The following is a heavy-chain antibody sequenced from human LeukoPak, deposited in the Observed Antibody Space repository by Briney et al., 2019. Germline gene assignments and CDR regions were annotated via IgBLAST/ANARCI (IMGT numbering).Heavy chain of an antibody. CDR2: IWHDGSNK. CDR1: GFNFSSYG. CDR3: AREGIVVVPTANELDY. J-gene: IGHJ4*02. V-gene: IGHV3-33*01. D-gene: IGHD2-2*01. Sequence: PGRSLRLSCAASGFNFSSYGMHWVRQAPGKGLEWVAVIWHDGSNKYYADSVKGRFTISRDNSKNTLYLQMNSLRAEDTAVYYCAREGIVVVPTANELDYWGQGTLVTVSS.